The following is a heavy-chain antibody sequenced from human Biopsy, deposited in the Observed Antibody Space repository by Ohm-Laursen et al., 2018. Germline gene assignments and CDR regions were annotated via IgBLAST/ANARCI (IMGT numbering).Heavy chain of an antibody. D-gene: IGHD5-18*01. CDR1: GDSINNYY. CDR3: ARGDVTGDNFGYRLLDY. CDR2: INHSGNT. J-gene: IGHJ4*02. Sequence: SDTLSLTCIVSGDSINNYYWTWIRQAPGKGLEWIAEINHSGNTNYNPSLKSRVTISVDTSKKQFSLKLSSVTAADTAVYYCARGDVTGDNFGYRLLDYWGRGTLVTVSS. V-gene: IGHV4-34*01.